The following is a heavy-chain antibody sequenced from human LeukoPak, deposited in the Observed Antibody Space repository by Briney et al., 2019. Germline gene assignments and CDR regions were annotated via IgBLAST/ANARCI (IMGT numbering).Heavy chain of an antibody. J-gene: IGHJ3*01. CDR1: GFTFSSYS. Sequence: GGSLRLSCAASGFTFSSYSMNWVRQAPGKGLEWVSYISSSSSTIYYADSLKGRFTISRDNAKNSLYLQMNSLRAEDTAVYYCASFSSNSFWGQGTMVTVSS. V-gene: IGHV3-48*01. D-gene: IGHD2-2*01. CDR2: ISSSSSTI. CDR3: ASFSSNSF.